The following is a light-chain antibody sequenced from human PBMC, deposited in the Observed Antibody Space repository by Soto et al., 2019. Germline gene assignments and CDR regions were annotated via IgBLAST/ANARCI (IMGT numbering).Light chain of an antibody. CDR1: QSVSSN. Sequence: VVARGRATLCSAGEESSTRWSRDNQSVSSNLAWYQQKPGQAPRLLIYGASTRATGIPDRFSGSGSETDFTLTISLLVPEDLALYFMRLHAKPRSTFGQGTRLEIK. CDR3: RLHAKPRST. CDR2: GAS. J-gene: IGKJ5*01. V-gene: IGKV3D-15*01.